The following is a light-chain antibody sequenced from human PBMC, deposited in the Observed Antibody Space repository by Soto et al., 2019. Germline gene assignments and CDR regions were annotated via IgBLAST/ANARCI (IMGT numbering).Light chain of an antibody. Sequence: QSVLTQPPSASGSPGQSVTISCTGTSSDVGGYNYVSWYQQHPGKAPKLMIYEVSKRPSGVPDRFSGSKSGYTASLTVSGLQAEDEADYYCTSLAGSNSYVFGSGTKVTVL. J-gene: IGLJ1*01. CDR1: SSDVGGYNY. CDR2: EVS. V-gene: IGLV2-8*01. CDR3: TSLAGSNSYV.